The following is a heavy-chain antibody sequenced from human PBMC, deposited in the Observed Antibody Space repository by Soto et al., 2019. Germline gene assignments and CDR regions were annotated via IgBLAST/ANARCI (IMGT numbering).Heavy chain of an antibody. J-gene: IGHJ4*02. CDR1: GFAFRTYA. V-gene: IGHV3-23*01. CDR2: ISGSGDNT. CDR3: GKELKLGGGTFIDL. Sequence: EVQLLQSGGGLVQPGGSLRLSCAASGFAFRTYAMSWVRQAPGKGLEWVSAISGSGDNTYYTDPVKGRFTISRDNSENTLHLQMNSLSPEDTAIYYCGKELKLGGGTFIDLWGQGTLVTVSS. D-gene: IGHD1-26*01.